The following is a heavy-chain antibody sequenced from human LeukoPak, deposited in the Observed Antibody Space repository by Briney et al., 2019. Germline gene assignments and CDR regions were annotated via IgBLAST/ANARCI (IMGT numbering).Heavy chain of an antibody. D-gene: IGHD2-2*01. J-gene: IGHJ6*02. Sequence: ASVKVSCKASGYTFTSYDINWVRQATGQGLEWMGWMNPNSGNTGYAQKFQGRVTMTRNTSISTAYMELSSLGSEDTAVYYCARGSSIEGYYYGMDVWGQGTTVTVSS. CDR2: MNPNSGNT. CDR3: ARGSSIEGYYYGMDV. V-gene: IGHV1-8*01. CDR1: GYTFTSYD.